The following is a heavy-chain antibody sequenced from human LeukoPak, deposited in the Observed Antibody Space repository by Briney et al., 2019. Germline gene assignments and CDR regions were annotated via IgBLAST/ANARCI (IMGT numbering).Heavy chain of an antibody. D-gene: IGHD4-17*01. J-gene: IGHJ4*02. CDR1: GGSISISNW. Sequence: TLSLTCAVSGGSISISNWGSGVRPPTGKGLEWIGEIYHSGSTNYNPALKSRVTISVDKSKNQFSLKLRSVTAADTAVYYCARSLTTVTTYLDYWGQGTLVTVSS. V-gene: IGHV4-4*02. CDR2: IYHSGST. CDR3: ARSLTTVTTYLDY.